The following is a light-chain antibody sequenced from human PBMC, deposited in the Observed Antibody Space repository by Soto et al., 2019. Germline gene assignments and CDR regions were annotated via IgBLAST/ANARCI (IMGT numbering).Light chain of an antibody. J-gene: IGLJ2*01. V-gene: IGLV2-11*01. CDR3: CSYAAGDSVK. CDR1: SSDIGTFNY. Sequence: QSVLTQPPSVSGSPGHSVTISCIGTSSDIGTFNYVSWHQQRPGKAPRLIIYDVFQRPSGVPDRFSASKSGITASLTISGLQAEDEADYYCCSYAAGDSVKFGGGTKVTVL. CDR2: DVF.